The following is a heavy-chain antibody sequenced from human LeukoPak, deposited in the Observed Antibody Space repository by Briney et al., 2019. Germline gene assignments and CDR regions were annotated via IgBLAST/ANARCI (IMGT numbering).Heavy chain of an antibody. J-gene: IGHJ4*02. CDR1: GITFSTFA. V-gene: IGHV3-23*01. D-gene: IGHD3-10*01. CDR2: ISGGGDRT. CDR3: ARSMTGSGSYYPYFDY. Sequence: GGSLRLSCAASGITFSTFAMTWVRQAPGRGLECVSVISGGGDRTYYAESVKGRFTISRDNAKNSLYLQMNSLRAEDTAVYYCARSMTGSGSYYPYFDYWGQGTLVTVSS.